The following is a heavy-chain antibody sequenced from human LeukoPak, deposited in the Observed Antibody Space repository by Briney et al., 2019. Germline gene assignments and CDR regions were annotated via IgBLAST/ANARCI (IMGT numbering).Heavy chain of an antibody. V-gene: IGHV3-30*04. CDR3: ARDRRIVVVPAALVGTFDY. CDR1: GFTFSSYT. Sequence: GGSLRLSCAASGFTFSSYTMHWVRQAPGKGLEWVAVISYDGSNKYYADSVKGRFTISRDNSKNTLYLQMNSLRAEDTAVYYCARDRRIVVVPAALVGTFDYWGQGTLVTVSS. J-gene: IGHJ4*02. CDR2: ISYDGSNK. D-gene: IGHD2-2*01.